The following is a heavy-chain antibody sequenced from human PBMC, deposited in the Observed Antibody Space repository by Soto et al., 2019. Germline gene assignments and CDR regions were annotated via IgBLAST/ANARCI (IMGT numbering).Heavy chain of an antibody. CDR1: GGSIISGY. J-gene: IGHJ4*02. CDR2: ISHSGNT. D-gene: IGHD2-15*01. V-gene: IGHV4-59*01. Sequence: PSETLSLTCTVSGGSIISGYWSWIRQPPGKGLEWIGYISHSGNTNYNPSVKSRVTLSVDTPKNQFSLRLSSVTTADTAVYYCAGLRGYAGSPIDYWGQGTLVTDSS. CDR3: AGLRGYAGSPIDY.